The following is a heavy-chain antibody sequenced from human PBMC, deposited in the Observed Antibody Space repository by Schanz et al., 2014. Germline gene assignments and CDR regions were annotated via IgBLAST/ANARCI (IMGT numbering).Heavy chain of an antibody. CDR3: ARGGPAYYFDD. J-gene: IGHJ4*02. CDR1: GFAFSSYG. V-gene: IGHV3-66*01. Sequence: EMQLLESGGGLIQPGGSLRLSCLASGFAFSSYGMNWLRQAPGKGLEWVSVIYIGGNTYYADSVKGRFTISRDNSKNTVYIQMNSLRAEDTAVYYCARGGPAYYFDDWGQGTLVNGSS. CDR2: IYIGGNT.